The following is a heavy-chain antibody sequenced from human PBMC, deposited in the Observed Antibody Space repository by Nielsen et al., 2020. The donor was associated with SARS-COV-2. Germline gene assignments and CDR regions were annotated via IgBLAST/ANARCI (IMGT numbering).Heavy chain of an antibody. Sequence: SETLSLTCTVSGGSISSGGYYWSWIRQHPGKGLEWIGYIYYSGSTYYNPSLKSRVTTSVDTSKNQFSLKLSSVTAADTAVYYCARVDAFSSSAPRFYFDYWGQGTLVTVSS. J-gene: IGHJ4*02. CDR2: IYYSGST. CDR1: GGSISSGGYY. CDR3: ARVDAFSSSAPRFYFDY. V-gene: IGHV4-31*03. D-gene: IGHD6-6*01.